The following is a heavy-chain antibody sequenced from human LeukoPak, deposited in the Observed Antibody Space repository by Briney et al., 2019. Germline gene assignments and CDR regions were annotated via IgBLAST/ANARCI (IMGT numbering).Heavy chain of an antibody. D-gene: IGHD4-17*01. J-gene: IGHJ4*02. V-gene: IGHV4-39*07. Sequence: SETLSLTCTVSGGSVSSSYYYWGWIRQPPGKGLEWIGSIYHSGSTYYNPSLKSRVTISVDTSKNQFSLKLSSVTAADTAVYYCARGGYYGDPPLDYWGQGTLVTVSS. CDR1: GGSVSSSYYY. CDR2: IYHSGST. CDR3: ARGGYYGDPPLDY.